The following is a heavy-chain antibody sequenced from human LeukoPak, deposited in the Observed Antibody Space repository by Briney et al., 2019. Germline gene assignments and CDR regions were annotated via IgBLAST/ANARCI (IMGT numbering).Heavy chain of an antibody. Sequence: SETLSLTCTVSGGSISSYYWSWIRQPPGKGLEWMGYIYYSGSSNYNPSLKSRVTISVDTSKNQYSLKLRSMTAAVTAVYYCARFGTTFGELNLWGQGTLVTVSS. CDR1: GGSISSYY. V-gene: IGHV4-59*01. CDR2: IYYSGSS. J-gene: IGHJ5*02. D-gene: IGHD3-10*01. CDR3: ARFGTTFGELNL.